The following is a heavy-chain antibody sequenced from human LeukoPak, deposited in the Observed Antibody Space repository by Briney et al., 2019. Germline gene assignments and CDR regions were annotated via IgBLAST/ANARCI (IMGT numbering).Heavy chain of an antibody. D-gene: IGHD2-15*01. J-gene: IGHJ6*03. CDR3: ARVVRPDRYYYYYMDV. CDR2: IYSGGST. V-gene: IGHV3-66*02. CDR1: GFTVSSNY. Sequence: GGSLRLSCAASGFTVSSNYMSWVRQAPGKGLEWVSVIYSGGSTYCADSVKGRFTISRDNSKNTLYLQMNSLRAEDTAVYYCARVVRPDRYYYYYMDVWGKGTTVTVSS.